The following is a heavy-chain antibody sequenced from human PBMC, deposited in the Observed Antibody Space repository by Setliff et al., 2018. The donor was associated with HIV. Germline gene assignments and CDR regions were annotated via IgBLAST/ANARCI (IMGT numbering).Heavy chain of an antibody. V-gene: IGHV3-48*03. D-gene: IGHD3-16*01. CDR3: ARGGGASDY. Sequence: GSLRLSCVVSGFTFSSYEMIWVRQAPGKGLEWVSYISNIGTTIYYADSVKGRFTISRDNTKNSLYLQMNSLRGEDTAVYYCARGGGASDYWGQGTLVTVSS. J-gene: IGHJ4*02. CDR1: GFTFSSYE. CDR2: ISNIGTTI.